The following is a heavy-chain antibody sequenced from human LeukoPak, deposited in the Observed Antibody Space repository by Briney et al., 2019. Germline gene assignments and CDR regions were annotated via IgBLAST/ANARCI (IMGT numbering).Heavy chain of an antibody. V-gene: IGHV3-30*02. CDR3: AKGWLPRDYGGGY. J-gene: IGHJ4*02. Sequence: QPGGPLRLSCAASGFTFSSYGMHWVRQAPGKGLEWVAFIRYDGSNKYYADSVKGRFTISRDNSKNTLYLQMNSLRAEDTAVYYCAKGWLPRDYGGGYWGQGTLVTVSS. D-gene: IGHD5-24*01. CDR1: GFTFSSYG. CDR2: IRYDGSNK.